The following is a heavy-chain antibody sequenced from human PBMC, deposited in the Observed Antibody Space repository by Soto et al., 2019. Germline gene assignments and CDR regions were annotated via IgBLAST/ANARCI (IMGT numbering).Heavy chain of an antibody. CDR2: ISAYNGGT. J-gene: IGHJ4*02. Sequence: ASVKVSCKASGFSFTSYAITWVRQAPGQGLEWMGWISAYNGGTNYAQNFRGRVTMTTDASTSTAYMELRSLRYDDTAMYYCARDFTGWPPDGVDQWGQGTQVTVSS. CDR1: GFSFTSYA. D-gene: IGHD3-16*01. V-gene: IGHV1-18*01. CDR3: ARDFTGWPPDGVDQ.